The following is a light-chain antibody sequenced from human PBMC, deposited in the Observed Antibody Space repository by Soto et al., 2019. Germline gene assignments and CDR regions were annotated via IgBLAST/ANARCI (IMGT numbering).Light chain of an antibody. CDR3: QQRGNWIT. CDR2: DAS. CDR1: QSISSN. J-gene: IGKJ5*01. V-gene: IGKV3-11*01. Sequence: EIVLTQSPGTLSLSPGEKATLSCRASQSISSNLAWYQQKPGQAPRLLIYDASNRATGIPVRFSGSGSGTDFTLTISSLEPEDFAVYYCQQRGNWITFGQGTRLEIK.